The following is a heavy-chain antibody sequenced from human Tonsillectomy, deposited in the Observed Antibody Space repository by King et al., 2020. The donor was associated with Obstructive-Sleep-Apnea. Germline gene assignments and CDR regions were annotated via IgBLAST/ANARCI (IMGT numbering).Heavy chain of an antibody. D-gene: IGHD5-18*01. Sequence: VQLQESGPGLVKPSQTLSLTCTVSGGSISSGDYYWSWIRQHPGKGLEWIGYIYYSGITYYNPSLKSRVTFSVDTSQNHLSLKLSAVTAADTAVYYCAKGGTQLWSFLDSWGQGTLVTVSS. J-gene: IGHJ4*02. CDR1: GGSISSGDYY. CDR2: IYYSGIT. V-gene: IGHV4-31*03. CDR3: AKGGTQLWSFLDS.